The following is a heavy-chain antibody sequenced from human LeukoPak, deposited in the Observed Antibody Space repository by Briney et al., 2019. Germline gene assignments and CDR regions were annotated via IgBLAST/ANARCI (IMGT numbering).Heavy chain of an antibody. CDR3: ARDGHRMYYYESSDYRFDS. Sequence: ASVKVSCKASGYTFTGYYMHWVRQAPGQGLEWMGWISAYNGNTNYAQKLQGRVTMTTDTSTSTAYMELRSLRSDDTAVYFCARDGHRMYYYESSDYRFDSWGQGTLVTVSS. D-gene: IGHD3-22*01. J-gene: IGHJ4*02. V-gene: IGHV1-18*04. CDR2: ISAYNGNT. CDR1: GYTFTGYY.